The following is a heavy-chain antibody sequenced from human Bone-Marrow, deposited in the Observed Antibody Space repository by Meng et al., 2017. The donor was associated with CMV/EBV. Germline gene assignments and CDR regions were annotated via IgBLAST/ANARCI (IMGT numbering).Heavy chain of an antibody. CDR3: AKEGGLVVVPAAIPRHNWFDP. V-gene: IGHV3-30*02. D-gene: IGHD2-2*02. CDR2: IRSDGSNK. CDR1: YG. Sequence: YGMHWVRQAPGNGLEWVAFIRSDGSNKYYADSVKGRFTISGDNSKNTLYLQMNSLRAEDTAVYYCAKEGGLVVVPAAIPRHNWFDPWGQGTLVTVSS. J-gene: IGHJ5*02.